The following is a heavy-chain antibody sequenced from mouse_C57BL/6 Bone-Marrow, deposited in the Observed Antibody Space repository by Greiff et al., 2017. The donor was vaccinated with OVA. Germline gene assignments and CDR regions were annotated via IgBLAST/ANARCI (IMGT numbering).Heavy chain of an antibody. D-gene: IGHD1-1*01. CDR3: ARPYCYGSSYWYFDV. CDR1: GFTFSSYG. Sequence: EVQLVESGGDLVKPGGSLKLSCAASGFTFSSYGMSWVRQTPDKRLEWVATISSGGSYTYYPDSVKGRFTISRDNAKNTLYLQMSSLKSEDTAMYYCARPYCYGSSYWYFDVWGTGTTVTVSS. J-gene: IGHJ1*03. CDR2: ISSGGSYT. V-gene: IGHV5-6*01.